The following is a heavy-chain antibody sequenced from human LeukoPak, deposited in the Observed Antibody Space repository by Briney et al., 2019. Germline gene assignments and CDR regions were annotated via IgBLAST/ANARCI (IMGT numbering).Heavy chain of an antibody. Sequence: GGSLRLSCAASGFTFSSYAMSWVRQAPGKGLEWVSAISDSGGSTYYADSVKGRFTISRDNSRNTLYLQMNSLRAEDTAVYYCATPGRYYDFWSGYCGFDYWGQGTLVTVSS. J-gene: IGHJ4*02. V-gene: IGHV3-23*01. CDR2: ISDSGGST. D-gene: IGHD3-3*01. CDR1: GFTFSSYA. CDR3: ATPGRYYDFWSGYCGFDY.